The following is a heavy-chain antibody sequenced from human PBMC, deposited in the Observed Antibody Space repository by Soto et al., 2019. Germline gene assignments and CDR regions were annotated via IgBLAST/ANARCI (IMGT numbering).Heavy chain of an antibody. V-gene: IGHV1-18*01. Sequence: ASVKVSCKASGYTFTSSGISWVRQAPGQGLEWMGWISAYNGNTNYAQKLQGRVTMTTDTSTSTAYMELRSLSSVTAADTAVYYCARISNYYGSGNYYYYGMDVWGQGTTVTVSS. CDR2: ISAYNGNT. D-gene: IGHD3-10*01. CDR1: GYTFTSSG. CDR3: ARISNYYGSGNYYYYGMDV. J-gene: IGHJ6*02.